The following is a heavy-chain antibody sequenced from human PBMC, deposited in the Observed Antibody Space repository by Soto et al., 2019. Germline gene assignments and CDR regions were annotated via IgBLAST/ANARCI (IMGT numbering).Heavy chain of an antibody. CDR1: GGTFSSYA. V-gene: IGHV1-69*06. Sequence: QVQLVQSGAEVKKPGSSVKVSCKASGGTFSSYAISWVRQAPGQGLEWMGGIIPIFGTANYAQKFQGRVTITADKSTSTAYMELSSLRSEDTAVYYCAIRHAYSSGYYTKNRDLDYWGQGTLVTVSS. D-gene: IGHD3-22*01. J-gene: IGHJ4*02. CDR3: AIRHAYSSGYYTKNRDLDY. CDR2: IIPIFGTA.